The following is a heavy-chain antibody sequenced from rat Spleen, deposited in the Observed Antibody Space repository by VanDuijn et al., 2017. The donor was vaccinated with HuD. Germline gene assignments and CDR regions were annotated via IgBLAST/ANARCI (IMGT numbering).Heavy chain of an antibody. V-gene: IGHV2-30*01. D-gene: IGHD3-6*01. J-gene: IGHJ2*01. CDR1: GFSLTSYN. CDR3: TRAKLDYFDY. Sequence: QVQLKESGPGLVQPSQTLSLTCTVSGFSLTSYNVHWVRQPTGKGLEWMGIIWTGGSTDYNSALKSRLSISRDTSKSQVFLKMNSLQTDDTGTYYCTRAKLDYFDYWGQGVMVTVSS. CDR2: IWTGGST.